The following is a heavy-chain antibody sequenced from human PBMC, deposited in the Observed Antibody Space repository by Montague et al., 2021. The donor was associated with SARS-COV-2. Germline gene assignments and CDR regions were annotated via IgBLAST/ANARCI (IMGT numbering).Heavy chain of an antibody. CDR1: GGSISSGSYY. CDR2: IYTSGTT. Sequence: TLSLTCTVSGGSISSGSYYWSWLRPPAGKGLEWIGRIYTSGTTNYNPSLKSLVTISVDTSKNQFSLKLSSVTAADTAVYYCARDSVAGPWGQGTLVTVSS. CDR3: ARDSVAGP. J-gene: IGHJ5*02. V-gene: IGHV4-61*02. D-gene: IGHD3-10*01.